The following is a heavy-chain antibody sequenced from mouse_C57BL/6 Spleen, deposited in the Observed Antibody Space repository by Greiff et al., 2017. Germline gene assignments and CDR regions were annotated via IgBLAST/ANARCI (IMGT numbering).Heavy chain of an antibody. Sequence: EVQLQQSGPELVRPGASVKIPCKASGYTFTDYNMDWVKQSHGKSLEWIGDINPNNGGTIYNQKFKGKATLTVDKSSSTAYMELRSLTAEDTAVYYCARKDYAMDYWGQGTSVTVSS. J-gene: IGHJ4*01. CDR3: ARKDYAMDY. CDR2: INPNNGGT. CDR1: GYTFTDYN. V-gene: IGHV1-18*01.